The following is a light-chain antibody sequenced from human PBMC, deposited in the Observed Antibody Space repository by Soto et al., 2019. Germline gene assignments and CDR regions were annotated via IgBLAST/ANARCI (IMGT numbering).Light chain of an antibody. CDR3: QQSFSRPMYP. Sequence: DIQMTKSPSSLSASVGDGVMITCRASQTISTYLNWYQQKPGTAPKLLIYDASTLQSGVPSRFSGSGSGTDFTLTISNLQPEDFATFYCQQSFSRPMYPFGQGTKVDIK. CDR2: DAS. CDR1: QTISTY. J-gene: IGKJ2*01. V-gene: IGKV1-39*01.